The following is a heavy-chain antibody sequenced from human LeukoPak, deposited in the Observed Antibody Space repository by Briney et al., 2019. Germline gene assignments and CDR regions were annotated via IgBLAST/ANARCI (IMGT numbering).Heavy chain of an antibody. CDR1: GYTFTSYG. CDR3: ARGPSITMVRGGQWYYYMDV. CDR2: INPNSGGT. D-gene: IGHD3-10*01. Sequence: ASVKVSCKASGYTFTSYGISWVRQAPGQGLEWMGWINPNSGGTNYAQKFQGRVTMTRDTSTSTVYMELSSLRSEDTAVYYCARGPSITMVRGGQWYYYMDVWGKGTTVTISS. J-gene: IGHJ6*03. V-gene: IGHV1-2*02.